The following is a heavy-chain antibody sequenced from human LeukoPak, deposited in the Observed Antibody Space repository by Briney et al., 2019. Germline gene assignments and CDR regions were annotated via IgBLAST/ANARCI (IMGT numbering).Heavy chain of an antibody. V-gene: IGHV4-39*01. Sequence: SETLSLTCTVSGGSIGSSSYYWGWIRQPPGKGLEWIGSIYYSGSTYYNPSLKSRVTISVDTSKNQFSLKLSTVTAADTAVYYCASSPYSSSSFDYWGQGTLVTVSS. D-gene: IGHD6-13*01. CDR3: ASSPYSSSSFDY. CDR2: IYYSGST. J-gene: IGHJ4*02. CDR1: GGSIGSSSYY.